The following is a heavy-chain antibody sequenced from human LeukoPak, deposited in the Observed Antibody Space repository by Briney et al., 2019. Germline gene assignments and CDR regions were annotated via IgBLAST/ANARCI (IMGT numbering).Heavy chain of an antibody. J-gene: IGHJ5*02. CDR2: INPSGGST. D-gene: IGHD1-1*01. V-gene: IGHV1-46*01. CDR1: GYTFTSYY. Sequence: VSSVTASYKASGYTFTSYYMHWVRQAPAQGLEWMGIINPSGGSTSYAQKLQGRVTMTRDTSTSTVDMQLSSLRSEDTAVYYCATWNPVSNWFDLWGQGTLVTVSS. CDR3: ATWNPVSNWFDL.